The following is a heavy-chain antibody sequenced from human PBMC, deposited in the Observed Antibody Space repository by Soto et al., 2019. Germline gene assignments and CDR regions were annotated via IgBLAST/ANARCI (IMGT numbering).Heavy chain of an antibody. CDR1: GGSFSGYY. J-gene: IGHJ4*02. D-gene: IGHD3-9*01. CDR2: INHSGST. CDR3: ATGPPPEILAGYPSYYFDY. V-gene: IGHV4-34*01. Sequence: SETLSLTCAVYGGSFSGYYWSWIRQPPGKGLEWIGEINHSGSTNYNPSLKSRVTISVDTSKNQFSLKLSSVTAADTAVYYCATGPPPEILAGYPSYYFDYWGQGTLVTVSS.